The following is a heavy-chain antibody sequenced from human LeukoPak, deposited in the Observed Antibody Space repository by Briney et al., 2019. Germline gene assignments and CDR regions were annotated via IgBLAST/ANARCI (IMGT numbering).Heavy chain of an antibody. Sequence: SETLSLTCTVSGGSISSYYWSWVRQPPGKGLVWIGFVYYTGSTNYSPSLKSRVTISVDTSKNQFSLKLRSVTAADTAVYYCARGRRYYDFWSYYYYMDVWGKGTTVTVSS. D-gene: IGHD3-3*01. CDR1: GGSISSYY. CDR2: VYYTGST. CDR3: ARGRRYYDFWSYYYYMDV. J-gene: IGHJ6*03. V-gene: IGHV4-59*01.